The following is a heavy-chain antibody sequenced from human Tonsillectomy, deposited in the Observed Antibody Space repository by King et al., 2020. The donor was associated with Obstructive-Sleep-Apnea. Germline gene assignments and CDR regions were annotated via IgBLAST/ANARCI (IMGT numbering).Heavy chain of an antibody. D-gene: IGHD2-2*01. CDR3: ANGPVDYCSSTSCRDY. CDR1: GFTFSISW. CDR2: INSDGSTT. V-gene: IGHV3-74*01. Sequence: VQLVESGGGLVQPGGSLRLSCAASGFTFSISWMHWVRQAPGKGLVWVSHINSDGSTTTYADSVKGRFTISRDNAKNTLYLQMNSLRAEDTAVYYCANGPVDYCSSTSCRDYWGQGTLVTVSS. J-gene: IGHJ4*02.